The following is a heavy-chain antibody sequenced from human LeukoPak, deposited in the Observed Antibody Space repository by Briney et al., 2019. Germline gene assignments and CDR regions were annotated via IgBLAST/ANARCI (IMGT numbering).Heavy chain of an antibody. CDR1: GGSFSGYY. CDR2: INHSGST. J-gene: IGHJ6*02. V-gene: IGHV4-34*01. CDR3: ARGRSPNPTHYYGMDV. Sequence: SETLSLTCAVYGGSFSGYYWSWIRQPPGKGLEWTGEINHSGSTNYNPSLKSRVTISVDTSKNQFSLKLSSVTAADTAVYYCARGRSPNPTHYYGMDVWGQGTTVTVSS. D-gene: IGHD6-13*01.